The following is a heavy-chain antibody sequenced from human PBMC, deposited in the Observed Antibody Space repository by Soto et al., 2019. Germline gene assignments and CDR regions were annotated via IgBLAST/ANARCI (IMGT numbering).Heavy chain of an antibody. V-gene: IGHV3-30-3*01. CDR1: GFTFSSYA. Sequence: QVQLVESGGGVVQPGRSLRLSCAASGFTFSSYAMHWVRQAPGKGLEWVAVISYDGSNKYYADSVKGRFTISRDNSKNTLYLQMNSLRAEDTAVYYCARDPLVITAVYYFDYWGQGTLVTVSS. D-gene: IGHD3-22*01. J-gene: IGHJ4*02. CDR2: ISYDGSNK. CDR3: ARDPLVITAVYYFDY.